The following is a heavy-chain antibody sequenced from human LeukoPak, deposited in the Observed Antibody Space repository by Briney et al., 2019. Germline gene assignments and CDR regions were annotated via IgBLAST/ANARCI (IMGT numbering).Heavy chain of an antibody. Sequence: GGSLRLSCAASGFTFSSYAMSWVRQAPGKGLEWVSAISGSGGSTYYADSVKGRFTISRDNSKNTLYLQMNSLRAEDTAVYYCAKGYSSGWYNFLDPYYYYGMDVWGQGTTVTVSS. J-gene: IGHJ6*02. CDR1: GFTFSSYA. CDR2: ISGSGGST. D-gene: IGHD6-19*01. CDR3: AKGYSSGWYNFLDPYYYYGMDV. V-gene: IGHV3-23*01.